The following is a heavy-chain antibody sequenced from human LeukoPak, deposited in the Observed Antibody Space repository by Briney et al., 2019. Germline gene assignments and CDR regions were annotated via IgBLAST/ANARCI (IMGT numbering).Heavy chain of an antibody. J-gene: IGHJ4*02. V-gene: IGHV3-49*04. CDR3: TRDFRDYYDSSGYFDY. Sequence: GGSLRLSCTASGFTFGDYAMSWVRQAPGKGLERVGFIRSKAYGGTTEYAASVKGRFTISRDDSKSIAYLQMNSLKTEDTAVYYCTRDFRDYYDSSGYFDYWGQGTLVTVSS. CDR2: IRSKAYGGTT. D-gene: IGHD3-22*01. CDR1: GFTFGDYA.